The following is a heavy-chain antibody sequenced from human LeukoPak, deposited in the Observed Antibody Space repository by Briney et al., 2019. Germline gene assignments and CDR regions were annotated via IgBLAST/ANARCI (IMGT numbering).Heavy chain of an antibody. CDR3: AREAFAYYYDSSGLDY. CDR2: ISSSSSYI. CDR1: GFTFSSYS. D-gene: IGHD3-22*01. J-gene: IGHJ4*02. V-gene: IGHV3-21*01. Sequence: GGSLRLSCAASGFTFSSYSMNWVRQAPGKGLEWVSSISSSSSYIYYADSVKGRFTISRDKDKNSLYLQMNSLRAEDTAVYYCAREAFAYYYDSSGLDYWGQGTLVTVSS.